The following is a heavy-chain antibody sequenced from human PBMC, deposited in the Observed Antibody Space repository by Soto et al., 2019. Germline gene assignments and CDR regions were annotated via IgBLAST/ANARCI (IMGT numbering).Heavy chain of an antibody. Sequence: SETLSLTCTVSGGSISSYYWSWIRQPPGKGLEWIGYIYYSGSTDYNPSLKSRVTISVDTSKNQFSLKLSSVTAADTAVYYCARDYPWGLRLGELSLYRAFDIWGQGTMVTVSS. CDR2: IYYSGST. CDR3: ARDYPWGLRLGELSLYRAFDI. CDR1: GGSISSYY. V-gene: IGHV4-59*01. J-gene: IGHJ3*02. D-gene: IGHD3-16*02.